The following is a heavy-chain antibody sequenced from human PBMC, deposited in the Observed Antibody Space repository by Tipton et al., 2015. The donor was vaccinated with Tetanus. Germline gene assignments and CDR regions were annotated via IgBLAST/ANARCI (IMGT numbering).Heavy chain of an antibody. D-gene: IGHD3-10*01. Sequence: GSLRLSCAASGFIFSNNSMNWVRQAPGKGLDWVSHISGSGEIVHYADSVKGRFTISRDNSKNSLYLQMDSLRDEDSAVYYCSRGGLPRPGADAFDFWGQGAMVTVSS. V-gene: IGHV3-48*02. CDR3: SRGGLPRPGADAFDF. CDR1: GFIFSNNS. CDR2: ISGSGEIV. J-gene: IGHJ3*01.